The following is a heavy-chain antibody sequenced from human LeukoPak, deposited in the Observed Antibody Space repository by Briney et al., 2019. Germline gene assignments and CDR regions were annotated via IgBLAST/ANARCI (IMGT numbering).Heavy chain of an antibody. Sequence: PSETLSLTCTVAGGSISSYYWSWIRQPAGKGLEWIVRIYTSGSTNYNPSLKSRVTMSVDTSKNQFSLKLSSVTAADTAVYYCARDGVVPAAIGRYYYYYYMDVWGKGTTVTVSS. CDR3: ARDGVVPAAIGRYYYYYYMDV. D-gene: IGHD2-2*01. CDR2: IYTSGST. J-gene: IGHJ6*03. V-gene: IGHV4-4*07. CDR1: GGSISSYY.